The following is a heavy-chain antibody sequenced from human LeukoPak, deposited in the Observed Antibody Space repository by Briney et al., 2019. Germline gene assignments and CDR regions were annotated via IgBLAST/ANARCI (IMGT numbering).Heavy chain of an antibody. V-gene: IGHV3-30*18. Sequence: GGSLRLSCAASGFTFSSYGMHWVRRAPGKGLEWVAVISYDGSNKYYPDSVKGRFAISRDNSKNTLYLQMNSLRAEDTAVYYCAKVYYDFWSGRPGYFDLWGRGTLVSVSS. J-gene: IGHJ2*01. CDR3: AKVYYDFWSGRPGYFDL. D-gene: IGHD3-3*01. CDR1: GFTFSSYG. CDR2: ISYDGSNK.